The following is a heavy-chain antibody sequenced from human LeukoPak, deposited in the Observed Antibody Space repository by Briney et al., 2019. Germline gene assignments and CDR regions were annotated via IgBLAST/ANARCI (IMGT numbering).Heavy chain of an antibody. D-gene: IGHD3-16*01. CDR2: INPNSGGT. CDR3: AIHGGDPDLNYYMDV. J-gene: IGHJ6*03. CDR1: GYTFTGYY. V-gene: IGHV1-2*02. Sequence: GASVKVSCKASGYTFTGYYMHWVRQAPGQGLEWMGWINPNSGGTNYAQKFQGRVTMTRDTSISTAYMELSSLRSEDTAVYYCAIHGGDPDLNYYMDVWGKGTTVTISS.